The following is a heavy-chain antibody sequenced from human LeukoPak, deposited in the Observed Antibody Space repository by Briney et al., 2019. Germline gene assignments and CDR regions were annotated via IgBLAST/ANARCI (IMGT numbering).Heavy chain of an antibody. V-gene: IGHV3-23*01. J-gene: IGHJ4*02. Sequence: GGSLRLSCAASGFTFRSYAMSWVRQAPGKGLEWVSGISGSGANTFYADSVKGRFTISRDNSKKTLYLQMNSLTDGDTAVYYCAPLETTWGQGTLVTVPS. CDR1: GFTFRSYA. CDR3: APLETT. D-gene: IGHD4-17*01. CDR2: ISGSGANT.